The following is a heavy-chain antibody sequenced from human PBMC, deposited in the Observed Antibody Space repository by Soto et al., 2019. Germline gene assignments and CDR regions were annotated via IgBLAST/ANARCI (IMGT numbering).Heavy chain of an antibody. D-gene: IGHD4-17*01. CDR2: ISWNSGSI. Sequence: EVQLVESGGGLVQPGRSLRLSCAASGFTFDDYAMHWVRQAPGKGLEWGSGISWNSGSIGYADSVKGRFTISRDNAKNSLYLQRNSRRAEDTALYYCAKDIGYGDDESHRNAFDIWGQGTMVTVSS. J-gene: IGHJ3*02. CDR3: AKDIGYGDDESHRNAFDI. V-gene: IGHV3-9*01. CDR1: GFTFDDYA.